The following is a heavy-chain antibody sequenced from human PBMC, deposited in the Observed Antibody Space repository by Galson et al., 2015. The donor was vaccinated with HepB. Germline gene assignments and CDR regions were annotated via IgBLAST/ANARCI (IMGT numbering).Heavy chain of an antibody. Sequence: SLRLSCAASGFIFSTSSMYWVRQAPGKGLECVAVISYGGGNKYYADSVRGRFTISRDNSRNTLYLQMNNLRVEDTAVFYCASLIYWGQGTLVTVSS. CDR1: GFIFSTSS. CDR2: ISYGGGNK. J-gene: IGHJ4*01. V-gene: IGHV3-30*04. CDR3: ASLIY.